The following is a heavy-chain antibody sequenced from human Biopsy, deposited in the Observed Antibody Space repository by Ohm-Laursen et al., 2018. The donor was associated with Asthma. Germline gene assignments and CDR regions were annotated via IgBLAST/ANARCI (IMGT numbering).Heavy chain of an antibody. CDR1: GGSISSSSYY. D-gene: IGHD3-16*01. CDR2: IYYSGST. V-gene: IGHV4-39*01. Sequence: SDTLSLTCTVSGGSISSSSYYWGWIRQPPGKGLEWIGSIYYSGSTYYNPSLKSRVTISLYTSKNQFSLKLSSVTAADTAVYYCAMSPTRGPEVWEAFAFDIWGQGTMVTVSS. CDR3: AMSPTRGPEVWEAFAFDI. J-gene: IGHJ3*02.